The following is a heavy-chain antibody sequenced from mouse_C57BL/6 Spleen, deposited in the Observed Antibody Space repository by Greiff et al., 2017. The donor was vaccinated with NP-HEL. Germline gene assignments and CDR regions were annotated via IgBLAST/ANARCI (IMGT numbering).Heavy chain of an antibody. D-gene: IGHD1-1*01. Sequence: QVQLKQPGAELVKPGASVKMSCKASGYTFTSYWITWVKQRPGQGLEWIGDIYPGSGSTNYNEKFKSKATLTVDTSSSTAYMQLSSLTSEDSAVYYCARDTTVVAPYRDAMDYWGQGTSVTVSS. CDR3: ARDTTVVAPYRDAMDY. CDR1: GYTFTSYW. J-gene: IGHJ4*01. V-gene: IGHV1-55*01. CDR2: IYPGSGST.